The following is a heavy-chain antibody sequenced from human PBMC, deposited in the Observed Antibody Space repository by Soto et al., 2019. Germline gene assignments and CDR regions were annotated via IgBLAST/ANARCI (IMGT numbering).Heavy chain of an antibody. D-gene: IGHD2-15*01. CDR3: ARAAYCSGGSCYSGAFDI. J-gene: IGHJ3*02. Sequence: PGVSLRLSCAASGFTVSSNYGSWVRQTPGKGLEWVSVIYSGGSTYYADSVKGRFTISRDNSKNTLYLQMNSLRAEDTAVYYCARAAYCSGGSCYSGAFDIWGQGTMVTVSS. CDR2: IYSGGST. V-gene: IGHV3-66*01. CDR1: GFTVSSNY.